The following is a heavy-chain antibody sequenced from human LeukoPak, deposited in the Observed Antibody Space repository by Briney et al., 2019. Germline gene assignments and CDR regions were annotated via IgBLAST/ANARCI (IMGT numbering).Heavy chain of an antibody. V-gene: IGHV1-18*01. D-gene: IGHD3-22*01. CDR3: ARDSHYYDSSGFTDY. CDR2: ISAYNGNT. Sequence: GASVKVSCKASGYTSTSYGISWVRQAPGQGLEWMGWISAYNGNTNYAQKLQGRVTMTTDTSTSTAYMELRSLRSDDTAVYYCARDSHYYDSSGFTDYWGQGTLVTVSS. CDR1: GYTSTSYG. J-gene: IGHJ4*02.